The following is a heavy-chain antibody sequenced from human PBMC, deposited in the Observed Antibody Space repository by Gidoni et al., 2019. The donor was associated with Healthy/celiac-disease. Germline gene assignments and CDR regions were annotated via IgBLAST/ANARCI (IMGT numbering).Heavy chain of an antibody. Sequence: EVQLVESGGGLVQPGGSLRLSCPASGFTFRSYAMSWVRQAPGQGLEWVSAISGSGGSTYYADSVKGRFTISRDNSKNTLYLQMNSLRAEDTAVYYCAKDRLGMGATYFDYWGQGTLVTVSS. CDR3: AKDRLGMGATYFDY. J-gene: IGHJ4*02. V-gene: IGHV3-23*04. CDR1: GFTFRSYA. D-gene: IGHD1-26*01. CDR2: ISGSGGST.